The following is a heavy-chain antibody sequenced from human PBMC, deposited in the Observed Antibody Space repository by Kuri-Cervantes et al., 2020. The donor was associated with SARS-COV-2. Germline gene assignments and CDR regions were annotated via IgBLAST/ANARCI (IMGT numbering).Heavy chain of an antibody. V-gene: IGHV4-34*01. Sequence: SQTHALTCAFYGGSFSDNHWTWVRQPPGKGLEWIGEINYSGTTNYNPFHKSRVTMSVDTSKNQFYLNLTPVTAADTAVYYCARLRRHINAWFFTGYYMDVWGKGTTVTVSS. CDR3: ARLRRHINAWFFTGYYMDV. J-gene: IGHJ6*03. CDR1: GGSFSDNH. D-gene: IGHD6-19*01. CDR2: INYSGTT.